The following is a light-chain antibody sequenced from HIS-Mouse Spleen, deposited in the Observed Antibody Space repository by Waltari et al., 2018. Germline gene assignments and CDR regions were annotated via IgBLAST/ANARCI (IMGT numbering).Light chain of an antibody. Sequence: DIQMTQSPSSLSASVGARVTITCRASQSISSYLNWYQQKPGKAPKLLIYAASSLQSGVPSLFSCSGSGTDFSLTIISLQPEDFATYYSQQSYSTPQWTFGQGTKVEIK. CDR3: QQSYSTPQWT. V-gene: IGKV1-39*01. CDR1: QSISSY. J-gene: IGKJ1*01. CDR2: AAS.